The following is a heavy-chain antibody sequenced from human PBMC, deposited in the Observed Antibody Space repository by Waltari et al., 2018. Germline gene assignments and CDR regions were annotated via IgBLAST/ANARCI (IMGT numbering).Heavy chain of an antibody. Sequence: QVQLQESGPGLVKPSQTLSLTCTVSGGSISSGGYYWSWIRQHPGKGLEWIGYIYYSGSTYYNPALKSRVTISVDTSKNQFSLKLSSVTAADTAVYYCARDLRDSSGYYGSGWFDPWGQGTLVTVSS. CDR2: IYYSGST. CDR1: GGSISSGGYY. D-gene: IGHD3-22*01. V-gene: IGHV4-31*03. CDR3: ARDLRDSSGYYGSGWFDP. J-gene: IGHJ5*02.